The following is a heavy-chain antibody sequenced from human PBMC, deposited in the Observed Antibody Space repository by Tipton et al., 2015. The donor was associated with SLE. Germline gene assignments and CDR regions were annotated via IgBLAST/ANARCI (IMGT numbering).Heavy chain of an antibody. CDR1: GGSISSNY. V-gene: IGHV4-59*01. CDR3: ARLGGYSTYFDY. J-gene: IGHJ4*02. CDR2: IYYSGST. D-gene: IGHD4-11*01. Sequence: LRLSCTVSGGSISSNYWSWIRQSPGKGLEWGGYIYYSGSTNYNPSLKSRVTISVDTSKNQFSLRLSSVTAGDTAVYYCARLGGYSTYFDYWGQGTLVTVSS.